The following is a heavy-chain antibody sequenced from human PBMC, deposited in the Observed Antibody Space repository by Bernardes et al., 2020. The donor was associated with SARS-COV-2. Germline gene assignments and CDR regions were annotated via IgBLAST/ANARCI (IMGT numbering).Heavy chain of an antibody. V-gene: IGHV4-59*08. CDR1: GGSISSYY. D-gene: IGHD3-3*01. J-gene: IGHJ6*02. CDR3: ARQDIGAIFGVVITPAGMDV. CDR2: IYYSGST. Sequence: SETLSLTCTVSGGSISSYYWSWIRQPPGKGLEWIGYIYYSGSTNYNPSLKSRVTISVDTSKNQFSLKLSSVTAADTAVYYCARQDIGAIFGVVITPAGMDVCGQGTTVTVSS.